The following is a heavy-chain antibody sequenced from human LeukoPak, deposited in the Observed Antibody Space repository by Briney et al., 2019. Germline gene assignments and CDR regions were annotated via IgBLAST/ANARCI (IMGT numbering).Heavy chain of an antibody. CDR3: ARVGRYYDFWSGYLHDAFDI. CDR2: IYYSGST. CDR1: GGSISSYY. Sequence: SETLSLTCTVSGGSISSYYWSWIRQPPGKGLGWIGYIYYSGSTNYNPSLKSRVTISVDTSKNQFSLKLSSVTAADTAVYYCARVGRYYDFWSGYLHDAFDIWGQGTMVTVSS. J-gene: IGHJ3*02. D-gene: IGHD3-3*01. V-gene: IGHV4-59*01.